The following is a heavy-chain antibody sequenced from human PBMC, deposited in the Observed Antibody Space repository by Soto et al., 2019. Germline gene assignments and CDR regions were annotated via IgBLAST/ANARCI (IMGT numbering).Heavy chain of an antibody. CDR1: GASISGGDYY. CDR3: ARATYDSSTYYLDY. CDR2: IYYTGNT. D-gene: IGHD3-22*01. V-gene: IGHV4-30-4*01. Sequence: QVQLQESGPGLVKPSQTLSLTCTVSGASISGGDYYWTWIRPPPGKGLEWIGSIYYTGNTYSNPSQESRLHISVDPSNNQFALRLTSVTAPDTAIYYCARATYDSSTYYLDYWGQGTLVTVSS. J-gene: IGHJ4*02.